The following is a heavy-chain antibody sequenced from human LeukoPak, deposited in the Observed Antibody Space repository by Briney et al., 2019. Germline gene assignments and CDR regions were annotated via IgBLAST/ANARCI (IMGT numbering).Heavy chain of an antibody. D-gene: IGHD3-22*01. V-gene: IGHV3-23*01. Sequence: GGSLRLSCAASGFTFSSYAMSWVRQAPGKGLEWVSAISGSGGSTYYADSVKGRFTISRDNSKNTLYLQMNSLRAEDTAVYYCAAYYYDSSGYYPFDYWGQGTLVTVSS. CDR1: GFTFSSYA. CDR3: AAYYYDSSGYYPFDY. J-gene: IGHJ4*02. CDR2: ISGSGGST.